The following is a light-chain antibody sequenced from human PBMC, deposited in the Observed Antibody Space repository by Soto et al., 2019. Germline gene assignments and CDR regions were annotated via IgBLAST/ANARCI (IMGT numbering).Light chain of an antibody. J-gene: IGLJ2*01. CDR3: QSYDISTMV. CDR1: SGSIASNS. Sequence: NFMLTQPHSVSASPGKTVAISCTRSSGSIASNSVQWFQQRPGSAPTTVIYENNQRPSGVPDRFSGSTDGSSNSASLTISGLQSEDEADYYWQSYDISTMVFGGRTKLTAL. CDR2: ENN. V-gene: IGLV6-57*04.